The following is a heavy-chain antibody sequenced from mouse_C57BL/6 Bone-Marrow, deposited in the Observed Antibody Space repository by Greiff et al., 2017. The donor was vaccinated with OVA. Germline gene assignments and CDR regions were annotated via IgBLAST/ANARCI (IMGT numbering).Heavy chain of an antibody. CDR2: IYPGSGST. V-gene: IGHV1-55*01. CDR3: ARVGYYGSSLDY. D-gene: IGHD1-1*01. Sequence: VQLQQPGAELVKPGASVKMSCKASGYTFTSYWITWVKQRPGQGLEWIGDIYPGSGSTNYNEKFKSKATLTVDTSSSTAYMQLSSLTSEDSAVYYCARVGYYGSSLDYWGQGTTLTVSS. J-gene: IGHJ2*01. CDR1: GYTFTSYW.